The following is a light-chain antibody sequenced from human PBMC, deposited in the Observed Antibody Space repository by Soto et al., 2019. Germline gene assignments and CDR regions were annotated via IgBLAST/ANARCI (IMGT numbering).Light chain of an antibody. J-gene: IGKJ4*01. CDR2: AAS. CDR3: QQANSFPLT. V-gene: IGKV1D-12*01. CDR1: QDISSR. Sequence: DIQMTQSPSSVPASVGDRVTITCQASQDISSRLAWYQHNPGKPPSLLIYAASSLQSGVPSRFRGSGSGTDFALTIAGLESEDFATYYCQQANSFPLTFGGGTKVEIK.